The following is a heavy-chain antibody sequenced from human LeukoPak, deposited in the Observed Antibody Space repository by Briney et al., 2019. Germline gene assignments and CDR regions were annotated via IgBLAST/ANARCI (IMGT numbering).Heavy chain of an antibody. CDR3: ARDLMPGIAAAGTRAEKGSPFDY. CDR2: ISNNGGST. J-gene: IGHJ4*02. D-gene: IGHD6-13*01. CDR1: GFTFSRYA. V-gene: IGHV3-64D*06. Sequence: GGSLRLSCSASGFTFSRYAMHWVRQAPGKGLEYVSAISNNGGSTYYADSVKGRFTISRDNSKNTLYLQMSSLRAEDTAVYYCARDLMPGIAAAGTRAEKGSPFDYWGQGTLVTVSS.